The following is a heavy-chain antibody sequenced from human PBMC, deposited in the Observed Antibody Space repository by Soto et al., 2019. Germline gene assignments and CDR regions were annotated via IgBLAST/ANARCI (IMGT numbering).Heavy chain of an antibody. CDR2: IYYSGST. CDR3: ARDTPYCGGDCYGFDI. D-gene: IGHD2-21*02. V-gene: IGHV4-59*01. CDR1: GVSIFSYN. J-gene: IGHJ3*02. Sequence: SGTLPLTCPVYGVSIFSYNGCRILKPPGKGLEWIGYIYYSGSTNYNPSLKSRVTISVDTSKNQFSLKLSSVTAADTAVYYCARDTPYCGGDCYGFDIWGQGTMVS.